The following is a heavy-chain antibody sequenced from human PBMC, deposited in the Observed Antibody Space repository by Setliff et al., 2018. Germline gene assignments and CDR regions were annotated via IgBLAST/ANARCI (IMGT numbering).Heavy chain of an antibody. D-gene: IGHD3-3*01. CDR2: INPSGGLT. CDR3: ARIFLYGTSWYFDN. V-gene: IGHV1-46*01. Sequence: GASVKVSCKASGYTLSKYYMHWVRQAPGQGLEWMGIINPSGGLTKYAQKFQGRVTMTSDTSTNTVYLEVSSLRSEDTAVYFCARIFLYGTSWYFDNWGQGTLVTVSS. CDR1: GYTLSKYY. J-gene: IGHJ4*02.